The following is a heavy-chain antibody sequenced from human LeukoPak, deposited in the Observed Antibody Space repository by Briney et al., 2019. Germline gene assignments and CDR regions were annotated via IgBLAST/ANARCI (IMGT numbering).Heavy chain of an antibody. Sequence: SGGSLRLSCAASGFTFSSYAMSWVRQAPGKGLEWVSAISGSGGSTYYADSAKGRFTISRDNSENTLYLQMNSLRAEDTAVYYCARQYGYSSGHLDYWGQGTLVTVSS. CDR2: ISGSGGST. CDR3: ARQYGYSSGHLDY. CDR1: GFTFSSYA. D-gene: IGHD6-19*01. V-gene: IGHV3-23*01. J-gene: IGHJ4*02.